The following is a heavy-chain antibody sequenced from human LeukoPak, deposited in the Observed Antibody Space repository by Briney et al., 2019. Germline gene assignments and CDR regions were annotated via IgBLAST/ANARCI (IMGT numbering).Heavy chain of an antibody. J-gene: IGHJ5*02. CDR1: GGSIRSGGYY. CDR3: ARGCSGGSCYSEPLDP. V-gene: IGHV4-30-4*01. D-gene: IGHD2-15*01. CDR2: IYYSGSP. Sequence: PAETRSLTCTVPGGSIRSGGYYWSWIRQPPGKGLEWIGYIYYSGSPYYNPSLKSRVPISVDTSKTQSSLKLSSVTAADTAVYYCARGCSGGSCYSEPLDPWGQGTPVTVSS.